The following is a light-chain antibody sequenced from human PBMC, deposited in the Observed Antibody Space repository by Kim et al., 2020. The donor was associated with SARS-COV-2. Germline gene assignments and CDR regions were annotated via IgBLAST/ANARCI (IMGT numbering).Light chain of an antibody. CDR3: QTWGTGDV. CDR1: TGHSAYA. J-gene: IGLJ2*01. Sequence: QAVLTQSPSASASLGASVKLTCTLSTGHSAYAIAWHQQQPGKGPRYLMKLNSDGSHNKGDGIPDRFSGSSSGLDRYLTISNLQSEDEADYYCQTWGTGDVFGGGTKLTVL. CDR2: LNSDGSH. V-gene: IGLV4-69*01.